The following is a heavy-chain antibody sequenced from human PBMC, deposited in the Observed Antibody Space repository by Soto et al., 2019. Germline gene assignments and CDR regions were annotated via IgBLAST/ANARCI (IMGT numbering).Heavy chain of an antibody. CDR3: ARDGVQITDFDCFYYGLDV. CDR1: GFTFSDSA. V-gene: IGHV3-73*01. CDR2: VRSKVNSCTT. D-gene: IGHD2-21*01. Sequence: GGSLRLSCKASGFTFSDSAMNWVRQSPGEGLEWVGCVRSKVNSCTTDYAASVKGRFTISRDDSKNTAYLQMNSLKTDDTAVYYCARDGVQITDFDCFYYGLDVWGQGTTVTVSS. J-gene: IGHJ6*02.